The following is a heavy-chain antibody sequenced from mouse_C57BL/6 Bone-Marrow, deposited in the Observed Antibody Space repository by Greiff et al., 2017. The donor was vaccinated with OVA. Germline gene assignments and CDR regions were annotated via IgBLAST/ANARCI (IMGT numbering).Heavy chain of an antibody. CDR1: GYAFSSSW. Sequence: QVQLKQSGPELVKPGASVKISCKASGYAFSSSWMNWVKQRPGKGLEWIGRIYPGDGDTNYNGKFKGKATLTADKSSSTAYMQLSSLTSEDSAVYFCARYGTDYAMDYWGQGTSVTVSS. CDR2: IYPGDGDT. V-gene: IGHV1-82*01. CDR3: ARYGTDYAMDY. D-gene: IGHD2-1*01. J-gene: IGHJ4*01.